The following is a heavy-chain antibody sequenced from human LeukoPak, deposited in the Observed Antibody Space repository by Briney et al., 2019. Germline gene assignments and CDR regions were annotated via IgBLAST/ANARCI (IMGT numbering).Heavy chain of an antibody. V-gene: IGHV3-74*01. CDR3: ATSLGPLTEY. Sequence: GGSLRLSCAASGFPLSSYWMHWVRQTAGKGLVWVSRINSGGSGTSYADSVEGRFTTSRDNAKNILYLQMNSLRAEDTALYYCATSLGPLTEYWGQGTLVTVSS. J-gene: IGHJ4*02. CDR1: GFPLSSYW. D-gene: IGHD7-27*01. CDR2: INSGGSGT.